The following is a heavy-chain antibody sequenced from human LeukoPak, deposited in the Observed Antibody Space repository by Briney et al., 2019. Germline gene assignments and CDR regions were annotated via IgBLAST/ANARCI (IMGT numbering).Heavy chain of an antibody. J-gene: IGHJ4*02. CDR1: GFTFSSYG. CDR3: AKEYTGTFSPFPSYFDN. V-gene: IGHV3-30*02. CDR2: IRYDGSNK. D-gene: IGHD1-26*01. Sequence: PGGSLRLSCAASGFTFSSYGMHWVRQAPGKGLEWVAFIRYDGSNKYYADSVKGRFTISRDNSKNTVYLKMNSLRAEDTAVYYCAKEYTGTFSPFPSYFDNWGQGTLVTASS.